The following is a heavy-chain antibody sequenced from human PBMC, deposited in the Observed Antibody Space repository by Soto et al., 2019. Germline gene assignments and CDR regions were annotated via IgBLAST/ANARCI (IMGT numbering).Heavy chain of an antibody. CDR2: ISSSSSYI. CDR3: ARGLGYCSGGSCYSDYYGMDV. D-gene: IGHD2-15*01. Sequence: EVQLVESGGGLVKPGGSLRLSCAASGFTFSSYSMNWVRQAPGKGLEWVSSISSSSSYIYYADSVKGRFTISRDNAKNSLYLQMISLRAEDTAVYYCARGLGYCSGGSCYSDYYGMDVWGQGTTVTVSS. V-gene: IGHV3-21*01. J-gene: IGHJ6*02. CDR1: GFTFSSYS.